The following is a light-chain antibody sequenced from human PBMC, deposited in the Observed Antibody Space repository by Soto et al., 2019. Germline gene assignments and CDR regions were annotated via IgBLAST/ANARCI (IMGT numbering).Light chain of an antibody. Sequence: IVMTHSPDSVSVSPLYILTLFFRSSQNIYNNLAWYRHKPGQAPRLLISGASTRATGIPARFSGSGSGTEFTLTISSLQSEDFALYYCHKYENWPQKFGQGTKVDIK. J-gene: IGKJ1*01. CDR2: GAS. CDR1: QNIYNN. V-gene: IGKV3-15*01. CDR3: HKYENWPQK.